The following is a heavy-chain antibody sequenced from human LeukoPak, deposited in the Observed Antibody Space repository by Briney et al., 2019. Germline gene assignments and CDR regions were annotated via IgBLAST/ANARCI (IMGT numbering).Heavy chain of an antibody. V-gene: IGHV4-34*01. CDR2: INHSGST. D-gene: IGHD3-10*01. CDR1: GGSFSGYY. CDR3: ARGHAVLLWCGEPPPFDP. Sequence: KPSETLSLTCAAYGGSFSGYYWSWIRQPPGKGLEWVGEINHSGSTNYNPSLKSRVTISVDTSKNQFSLKLSSVTAADTAVYYCARGHAVLLWCGEPPPFDPWGQGTLVTVSS. J-gene: IGHJ5*02.